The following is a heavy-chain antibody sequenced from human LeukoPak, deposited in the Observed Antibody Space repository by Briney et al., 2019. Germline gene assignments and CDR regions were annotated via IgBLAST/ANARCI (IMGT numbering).Heavy chain of an antibody. Sequence: GGSLRLSCAASGFTFSNAWMSWVRQAPGKGLEWVGRIKSKTDGGTTDYAAPVKGRFTISRDGSKNTLYLQMNSLKTEDTAVYYCTTDRYDYYDSSGYYLQRYGYWGQGTLVTVSS. CDR1: GFTFSNAW. D-gene: IGHD3-22*01. CDR3: TTDRYDYYDSSGYYLQRYGY. V-gene: IGHV3-15*01. CDR2: IKSKTDGGTT. J-gene: IGHJ4*02.